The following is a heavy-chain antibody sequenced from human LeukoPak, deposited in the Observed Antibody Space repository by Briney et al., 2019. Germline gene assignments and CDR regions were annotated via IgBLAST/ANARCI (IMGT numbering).Heavy chain of an antibody. Sequence: PGGSLRLSCAASGFTFSSYSMNWVRQAPGKGLEWVSSISSSSYIYYADSVKGRFTISRDNAKNSLYLQMNSLRAEDTAVYYCARDSAYCGGDCYSSRYYYYYYMDVWGTGTTVTVSS. CDR2: ISSSSYI. D-gene: IGHD2-21*02. V-gene: IGHV3-21*01. CDR3: ARDSAYCGGDCYSSRYYYYYYMDV. J-gene: IGHJ6*03. CDR1: GFTFSSYS.